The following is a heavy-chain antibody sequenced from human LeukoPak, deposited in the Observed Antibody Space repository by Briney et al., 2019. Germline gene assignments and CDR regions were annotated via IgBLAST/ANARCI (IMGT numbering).Heavy chain of an antibody. CDR2: IKQDGSEK. Sequence: GGSLRLSCAASGFTFSSYWMSWVRQAPGKGLEWVANIKQDGSEKYYVDSVKGRFTISRDNAKNSLYLQMNSPRAEDTAVYYCARDRVSVEWELLTFDYWGQGTLVTVSS. J-gene: IGHJ4*02. D-gene: IGHD1-26*01. CDR3: ARDRVSVEWELLTFDY. CDR1: GFTFSSYW. V-gene: IGHV3-7*01.